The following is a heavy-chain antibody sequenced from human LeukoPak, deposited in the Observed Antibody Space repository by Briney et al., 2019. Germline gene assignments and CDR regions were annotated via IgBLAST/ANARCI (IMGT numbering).Heavy chain of an antibody. CDR2: IRYDGSNT. CDR1: VVTFSIYG. V-gene: IGHV3-30*02. D-gene: IGHD2-2*01. Sequence: PGGSLRLTCAVSVVTFSIYGMHWGRQAPGKGLERVTFIRYDGSNTYYTDSVKGRFTISRDNSKNTLYLQMNSLRVEDTAVYYCAKDLCSSSSCYVDYWGQGPLVTVTS. J-gene: IGHJ4*02. CDR3: AKDLCSSSSCYVDY.